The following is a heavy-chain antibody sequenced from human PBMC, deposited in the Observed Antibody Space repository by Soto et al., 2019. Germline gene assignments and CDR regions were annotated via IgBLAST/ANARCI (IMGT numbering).Heavy chain of an antibody. Sequence: ASVKVSCKASGYTFTSYGISWVRQAPGQGLEWMGWISAYNGNTNYAQKLQGRVTMTTDTSTSTAYMELRSPRSDDTAVYYCARDPASGDFWSGPRSEDYYYYGMDVWGQGTTVTVSS. D-gene: IGHD3-3*01. V-gene: IGHV1-18*04. CDR2: ISAYNGNT. CDR3: ARDPASGDFWSGPRSEDYYYYGMDV. CDR1: GYTFTSYG. J-gene: IGHJ6*02.